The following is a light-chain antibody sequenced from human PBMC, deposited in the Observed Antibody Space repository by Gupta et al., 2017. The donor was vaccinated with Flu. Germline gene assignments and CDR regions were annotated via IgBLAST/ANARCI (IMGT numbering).Light chain of an antibody. J-gene: IGLJ3*02. CDR3: LSWDSSLSAEV. V-gene: IGLV1-51*02. CDR2: ANN. CDR1: SYNIGSNF. Sequence: QSVSTRPPPVTAAPCSKVTISRAGSSYNIGSNFVSWYQQHPRTAPKLLIYANNKRPSGIPDRFSGSKSGASATLGITGLETGDEADYYCLSWDSSLSAEVFGGGTKLTVL.